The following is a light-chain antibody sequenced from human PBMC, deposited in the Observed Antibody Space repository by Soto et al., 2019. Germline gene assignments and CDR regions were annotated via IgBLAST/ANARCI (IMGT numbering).Light chain of an antibody. J-gene: IGKJ1*01. V-gene: IGKV3-20*01. CDR1: QSIIGSY. Sequence: EIVLTQSPGTLSLSPGERATLSCRASQSIIGSYLAWYQQKPGQAPRLLICGASSRATGIPDRFSGSGSGTDFTLTISRLEPEDFAVYYCQQYSSSQTFGQGTKVEIK. CDR3: QQYSSSQT. CDR2: GAS.